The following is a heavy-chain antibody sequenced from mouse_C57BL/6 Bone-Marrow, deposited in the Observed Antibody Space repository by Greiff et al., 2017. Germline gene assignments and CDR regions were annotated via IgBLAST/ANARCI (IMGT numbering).Heavy chain of an antibody. V-gene: IGHV1-82*01. CDR2: IYPGDGDT. CDR1: GYAFSSSW. J-gene: IGHJ1*03. D-gene: IGHD2-2*01. Sequence: VQLQQSGPELVKPGASVKISCKASGYAFSSSWMNWVKQRPGKGLEWIGRIYPGDGDTNYNGKFKGKATLTADKSSSTAYMQLSSLTSEDSAVYFCARWGWLRRWYFDVWGTGTTVTVSS. CDR3: ARWGWLRRWYFDV.